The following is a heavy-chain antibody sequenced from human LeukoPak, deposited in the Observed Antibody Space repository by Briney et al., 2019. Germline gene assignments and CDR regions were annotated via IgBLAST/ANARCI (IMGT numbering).Heavy chain of an antibody. CDR3: ASIAADY. CDR1: GGSFSGYY. CDR2: INHSGST. V-gene: IGHV4-34*01. J-gene: IGHJ4*02. Sequence: PSETLSLTCAVYGGSFSGYYWSWIRQPPGKGLEWIGEINHSGSTNYNPSLKSRVTISVDTSKNQFSLKLSSVTAADTAVYYCASIAADYWGQGTLVTVSS. D-gene: IGHD5-12*01.